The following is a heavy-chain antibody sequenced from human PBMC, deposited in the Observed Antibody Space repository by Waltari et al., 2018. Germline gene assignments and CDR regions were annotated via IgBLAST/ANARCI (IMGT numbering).Heavy chain of an antibody. CDR3: VRHARTTSGGKHFDH. CDR2: MYYSGST. CDR1: RDSISSSSYS. J-gene: IGHJ4*02. V-gene: IGHV4-39*01. Sequence: QFQLQESGPGLVKASETLSLTCTVPRDSISSSSYSWGWLRQPPGKGLEGIGKMYYSGSTYYNPSLKSRVTISGDTSKSQFSLKLSSVTAADTSMYYCVRHARTTSGGKHFDHWGQGMLVTVSP. D-gene: IGHD2-15*01.